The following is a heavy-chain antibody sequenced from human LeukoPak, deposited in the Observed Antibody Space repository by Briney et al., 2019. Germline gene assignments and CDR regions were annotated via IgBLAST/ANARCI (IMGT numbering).Heavy chain of an antibody. D-gene: IGHD5-24*01. CDR2: IKEDGSDK. CDR3: ARMRDGYMGRYYFDY. Sequence: PGRSLRLSCAASGFTFGSYAMSWVRQAPGKGLEWVANIKEDGSDKKYVDSVKGRFTTSRDNAKNSLHLQMNSLRAEDTAVYYCARMRDGYMGRYYFDYWGQGTLVTVSS. V-gene: IGHV3-7*04. CDR1: GFTFGSYA. J-gene: IGHJ4*02.